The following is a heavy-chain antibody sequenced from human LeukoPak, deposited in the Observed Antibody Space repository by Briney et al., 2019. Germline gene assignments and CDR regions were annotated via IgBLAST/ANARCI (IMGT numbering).Heavy chain of an antibody. D-gene: IGHD4-17*01. CDR2: LYFRGIT. CDR3: ATSPDSGDYRGWFDS. Sequence: SETLSLTCTVSDGSIRSSTDYWGWIRQSPGKGLEWIGSLYFRGITYYNPSLKSRVTISVDTSKNQFSLKLSSVTAADTAVYYCATSPDSGDYRGWFDSWGQGTLVTVSS. V-gene: IGHV4-39*07. CDR1: DGSIRSSTDY. J-gene: IGHJ5*01.